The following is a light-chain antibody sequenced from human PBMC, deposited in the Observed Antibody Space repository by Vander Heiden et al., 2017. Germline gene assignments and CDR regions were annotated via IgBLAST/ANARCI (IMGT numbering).Light chain of an antibody. CDR2: GAS. CDR1: QGIRNY. J-gene: IGKJ4*01. V-gene: IGKV1-27*01. Sequence: DIQMTQSPSSLSASLGDRVTITCRASQGIRNYLAWYQQKPGKVPKLLINGASALHSGVPSRFSGSGSGTDFTLTISSLQPEDVATYYCQNYNSDPLTFGGGTKVEIK. CDR3: QNYNSDPLT.